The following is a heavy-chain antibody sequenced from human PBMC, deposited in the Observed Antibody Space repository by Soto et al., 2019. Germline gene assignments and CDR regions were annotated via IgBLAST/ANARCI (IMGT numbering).Heavy chain of an antibody. V-gene: IGHV4-39*01. CDR2: SYYSGST. D-gene: IGHD3-3*01. CDR3: ARRIWSGYLDAFDI. Sequence: PSETRSLTCTVSGGCISSSSYYWGWILHPPGKGLEWIGSSYYSGSTYYNPSLKSRVTISVDTSKNQFSLKLSSVTAADTAVYYRARRIWSGYLDAFDIWGQGTMVSIS. J-gene: IGHJ3*02. CDR1: GGCISSSSYY.